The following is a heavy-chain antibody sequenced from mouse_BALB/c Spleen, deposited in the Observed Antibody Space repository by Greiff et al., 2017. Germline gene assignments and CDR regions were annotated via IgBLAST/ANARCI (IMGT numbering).Heavy chain of an antibody. CDR3: ARNLPPYAMDY. D-gene: IGHD2-1*01. V-gene: IGHV2-9*02. J-gene: IGHJ4*01. Sequence: VKLMESGPGLVAPSQSLSITCTVSGFSLTSYGVHWVRQPPGKDLEWLGVIWAGGSTNYNSALMSRLSISKDNSKSQVFLKMNSLQTDDTAMYYCARNLPPYAMDYWGQGTSVTVSS. CDR1: GFSLTSYG. CDR2: IWAGGST.